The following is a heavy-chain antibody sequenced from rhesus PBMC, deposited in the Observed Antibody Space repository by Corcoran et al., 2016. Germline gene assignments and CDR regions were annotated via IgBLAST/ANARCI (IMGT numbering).Heavy chain of an antibody. CDR1: GYSISSGYY. J-gene: IGHJ4*01. Sequence: QVQLQESGPGLVKPSETRSLTCAVSGYSISSGYYWGWIRQPPGKGMEYVVYISGGSGITYDKPARKSRVTITKDTSNNQFALKLTSVTAADTAVYYCARPTTLGTTYWGQGVLVTVSS. CDR2: ISGGSGIT. V-gene: IGHV4-99*01. D-gene: IGHD5-24*01. CDR3: ARPTTLGTTY.